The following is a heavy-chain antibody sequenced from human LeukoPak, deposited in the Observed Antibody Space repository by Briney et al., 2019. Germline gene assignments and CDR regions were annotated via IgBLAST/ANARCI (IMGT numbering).Heavy chain of an antibody. CDR1: GFTFSSYA. J-gene: IGHJ5*02. D-gene: IGHD6-13*01. CDR2: ISYDGSNK. Sequence: PGGSLRLFCAASGFTFSSYAMHWVRQAPGKGLEWVAVISYDGSNKYYADSVKGRFTISRDNSKNTLFLQMNTLRAEDTAVFYCARGDKQLVFNRNKGGFDPWGQGTLVTVSS. CDR3: ARGDKQLVFNRNKGGFDP. V-gene: IGHV3-30*04.